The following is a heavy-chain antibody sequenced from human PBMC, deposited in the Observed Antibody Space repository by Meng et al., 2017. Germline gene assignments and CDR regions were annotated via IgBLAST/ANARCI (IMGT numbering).Heavy chain of an antibody. Sequence: QVQLPQWGAGLLKPSGTLSLTCAVYGGSFSGYYWSWIRQPPGKGLEWIGEINHSGSTNYNPSLKSRVTISVDTSKNQFSLKLSSVTAADTAVYYCARVGSFLRDYWGQGTLVTVSS. CDR2: INHSGST. CDR3: ARVGSFLRDY. CDR1: GGSFSGYY. J-gene: IGHJ4*02. D-gene: IGHD2/OR15-2a*01. V-gene: IGHV4-34*01.